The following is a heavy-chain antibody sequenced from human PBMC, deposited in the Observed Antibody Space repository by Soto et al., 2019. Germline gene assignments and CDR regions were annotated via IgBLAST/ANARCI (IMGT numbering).Heavy chain of an antibody. D-gene: IGHD2-2*01. Sequence: QVQLQQWGAGLLKPSETLSLTCAVYGGSFSGYYWSWIRQPPGKGLEWIGEINHSGSTNYNPSLKSRVTISVDTSKNQFSLKLSSVTAADTAVYYCARGGIVVVLGMDVWGKGTTVTVSS. CDR2: INHSGST. V-gene: IGHV4-34*01. CDR3: ARGGIVVVLGMDV. J-gene: IGHJ6*03. CDR1: GGSFSGYY.